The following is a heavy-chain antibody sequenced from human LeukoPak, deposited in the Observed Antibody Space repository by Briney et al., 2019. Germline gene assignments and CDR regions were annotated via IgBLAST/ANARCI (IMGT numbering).Heavy chain of an antibody. CDR2: MNPNSGNT. V-gene: IGHV1-8*01. D-gene: IGHD2-15*01. CDR1: GYTFTSYD. CDR3: ARGSIVVYGMDV. Sequence: ASVKVSCTASGYTFTSYDINWVRQATGQGLEWMGWMNPNSGNTGYAQKFQGRVTMTRNTSISTAYMELSSLRSEDTAVYYCARGSIVVYGMDVWGQGTTVTVSS. J-gene: IGHJ6*02.